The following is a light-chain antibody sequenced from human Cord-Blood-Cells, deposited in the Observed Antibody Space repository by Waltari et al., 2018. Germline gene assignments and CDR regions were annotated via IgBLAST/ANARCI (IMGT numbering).Light chain of an antibody. Sequence: EIVLPQSPGPLSLSPGDRATLSCRASQSGSSSYLAWYQPKPGQGPRLLIYGASSRATGIPDRFSGSGSGTDFTLTISRLEPEEFAVYYCQQYGSSFTFGPGTKVDIK. CDR2: GAS. V-gene: IGKV3-20*01. J-gene: IGKJ3*01. CDR1: QSGSSSY. CDR3: QQYGSSFT.